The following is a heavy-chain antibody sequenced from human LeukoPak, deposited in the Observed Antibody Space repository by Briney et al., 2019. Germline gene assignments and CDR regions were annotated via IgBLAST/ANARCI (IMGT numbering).Heavy chain of an antibody. CDR1: GYTFTSYA. D-gene: IGHD2-2*01. CDR2: INTNTGNP. CDR3: AGAYCRSTSCYSGSFDP. J-gene: IGHJ5*02. Sequence: ASVKVSWKASGYTFTSYAMNWVRQAPGQGLEWMGWINTNTGNPTYAQGFTGRFVFSLDTSVSTAYLQISSLKAEDTAVYYCAGAYCRSTSCYSGSFDPWGQGTLVTVSS. V-gene: IGHV7-4-1*02.